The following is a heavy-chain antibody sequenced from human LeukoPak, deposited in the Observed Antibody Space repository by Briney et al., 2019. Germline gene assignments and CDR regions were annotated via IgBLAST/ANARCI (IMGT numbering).Heavy chain of an antibody. Sequence: PGGSLRLSCAASGFTFSAYAVTWIRQAPGKGLEWVANIKKDGSEKNYVDSVEGRFTISRDNAKNSLYLQMNSLRAEDTAVYYCAKVMPAYCSRTTCRYFDYWGLGTLVTVSS. CDR3: AKVMPAYCSRTTCRYFDY. V-gene: IGHV3-7*01. CDR2: IKKDGSEK. J-gene: IGHJ4*02. CDR1: GFTFSAYA. D-gene: IGHD2-2*01.